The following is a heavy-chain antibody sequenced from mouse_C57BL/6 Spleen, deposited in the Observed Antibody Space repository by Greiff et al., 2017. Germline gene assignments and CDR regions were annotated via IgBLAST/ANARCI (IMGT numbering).Heavy chain of an antibody. Sequence: DVMLVESGGGLVKPGGSLKLSCAASGFTFSSYAMSWVRQTPEKRLEWVATISDGGSYTYYPDNVKGRFTISRDNAKNNLYLQMSHLKSEDTAMYYCATGFAYWGQGTLVTVSA. CDR1: GFTFSSYA. V-gene: IGHV5-4*03. CDR2: ISDGGSYT. J-gene: IGHJ3*01. CDR3: ATGFAY.